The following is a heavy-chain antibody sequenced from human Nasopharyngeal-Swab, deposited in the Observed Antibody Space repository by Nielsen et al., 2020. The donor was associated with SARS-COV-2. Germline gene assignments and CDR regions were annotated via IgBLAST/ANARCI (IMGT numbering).Heavy chain of an antibody. Sequence: SETLSLTCTVSGGSINSYYWSWIRQPPGKGLEWIGYIYYSGSTNYNPSLKSRVTISVDTSKNQFSLKLSSVTAADTAVYYCARIAVAALNDWYFDLWGRGTLVTVSS. CDR1: GGSINSYY. CDR2: IYYSGST. J-gene: IGHJ2*01. D-gene: IGHD6-19*01. V-gene: IGHV4-59*01. CDR3: ARIAVAALNDWYFDL.